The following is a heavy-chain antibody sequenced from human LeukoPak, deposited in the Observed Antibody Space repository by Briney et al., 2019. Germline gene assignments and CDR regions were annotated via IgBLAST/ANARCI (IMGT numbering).Heavy chain of an antibody. Sequence: PGGSLRLSCVASGFTFSSYAMHWVRQAPGKGLEWVAVISYDGSNKYYADSVKGRFTISRDNSKNTLYLQMNSLRAEDTAVYYCAKDLSWSGYPLWYFDYWGQGTLVTVSS. CDR3: AKDLSWSGYPLWYFDY. J-gene: IGHJ4*02. D-gene: IGHD3-3*01. CDR2: ISYDGSNK. V-gene: IGHV3-30-3*01. CDR1: GFTFSSYA.